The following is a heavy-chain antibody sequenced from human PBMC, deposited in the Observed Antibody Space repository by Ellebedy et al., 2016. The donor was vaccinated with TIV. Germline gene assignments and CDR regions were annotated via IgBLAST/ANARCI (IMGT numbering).Heavy chain of an antibody. CDR2: IWYDGSNK. CDR3: AKYCSSTSCYKRGQGYFDY. D-gene: IGHD2-2*02. Sequence: GESLKISCAASGFTFSSYGMHWVRQAPGKGLEWVAVIWYDGSNKYYADSVKGRFTISRDNSKNTLYLQMNSLRAEDTAVYYCAKYCSSTSCYKRGQGYFDYWGQGTLVTVSS. CDR1: GFTFSSYG. J-gene: IGHJ4*02. V-gene: IGHV3-33*06.